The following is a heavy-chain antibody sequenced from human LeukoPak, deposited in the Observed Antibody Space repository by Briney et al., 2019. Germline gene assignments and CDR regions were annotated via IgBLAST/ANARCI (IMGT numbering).Heavy chain of an antibody. V-gene: IGHV4-4*07. D-gene: IGHD2-2*03. CDR3: ARDGWTNSLDY. J-gene: IGHJ4*02. CDR2: IYTSGST. CDR1: GGSISGYY. Sequence: SGTLSLTCTVSGGSISGYYWSWIRQPAGKGLEWIGRIYTSGSTNYNPSLKSRVTMSVDRSKKQFSLKLSSVTAADTAVYYCARDGWTNSLDYWGQGTLVTVSS.